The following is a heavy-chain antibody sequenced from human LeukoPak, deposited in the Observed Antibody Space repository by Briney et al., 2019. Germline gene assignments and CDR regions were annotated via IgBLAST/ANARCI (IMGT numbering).Heavy chain of an antibody. Sequence: GGSLRLSCAASGLTSNNYAMSWVRQAPGKGLEWVAGISVSGGSTFYADSVKGRFTISRDNSKNTLYLQMNSLRAEDTAVYYCAKDHPSYYYDSSGYYYPDAFDFWGQGTMVTVSS. J-gene: IGHJ3*01. CDR1: GLTSNNYA. D-gene: IGHD3-22*01. CDR2: ISVSGGST. CDR3: AKDHPSYYYDSSGYYYPDAFDF. V-gene: IGHV3-23*01.